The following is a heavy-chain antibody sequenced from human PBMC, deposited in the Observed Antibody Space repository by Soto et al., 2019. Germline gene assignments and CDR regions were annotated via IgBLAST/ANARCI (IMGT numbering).Heavy chain of an antibody. J-gene: IGHJ4*02. CDR2: ISAHNGDT. D-gene: IGHD3-22*01. CDR1: GYTFTSYG. V-gene: IGHV1-18*01. CDR3: ARDWSRYYDSSGLMWFY. Sequence: ASVKVSCKASGYTFTSYGISWVRQAPGQGLEWEGWISAHNGDTRYAQNLQGRITMTTDTFTNTAYMELTSLTSDDTAVYYCARDWSRYYDSSGLMWFYWGQGTLVTVSS.